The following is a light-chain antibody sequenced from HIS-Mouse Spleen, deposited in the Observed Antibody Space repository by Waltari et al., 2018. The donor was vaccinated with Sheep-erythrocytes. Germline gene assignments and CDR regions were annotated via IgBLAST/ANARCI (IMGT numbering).Light chain of an antibody. CDR1: KLGDKY. CDR3: QAWDSSTYV. CDR2: QDS. J-gene: IGLJ1*01. V-gene: IGLV3-1*01. Sequence: SYELTQPPSVSVSPGQTASITCSGDKLGDKYACWYKQKPGQSPVLVIYQDSKRPSGIPERVSGSNSGNTATLTISGTQAMDEADYYCQAWDSSTYVFGTGTKVTVL.